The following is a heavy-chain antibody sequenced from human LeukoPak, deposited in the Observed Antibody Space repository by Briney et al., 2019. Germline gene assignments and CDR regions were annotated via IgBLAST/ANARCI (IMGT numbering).Heavy chain of an antibody. CDR1: GGTFSSYA. V-gene: IGHV1-69*04. D-gene: IGHD2-2*01. CDR2: IIPILGIA. J-gene: IGHJ4*02. Sequence: ASVKVSCKASGGTFSSYAISWVRQAPGQGLEWMGRIIPILGIANYAQKFQGRVTITADKSTSTAYMELSSLRSEDTAVYYCARDVGIVVVPAAPDYWGQGTLVTVSS. CDR3: ARDVGIVVVPAAPDY.